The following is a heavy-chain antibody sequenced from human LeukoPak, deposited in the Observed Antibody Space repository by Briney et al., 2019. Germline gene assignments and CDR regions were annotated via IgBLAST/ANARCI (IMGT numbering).Heavy chain of an antibody. Sequence: ASVKVSCKASGYTFSGYYIHWVRQAPGQGLEWMGWINPNSGDTNYAQHFQGRVTMTRDTSISTAYMELSRLRSDDTAVYYCARRGYCYDTSGRPADAFDIWGQGTMVTVSS. V-gene: IGHV1-2*02. CDR3: ARRGYCYDTSGRPADAFDI. D-gene: IGHD3-22*01. J-gene: IGHJ3*02. CDR1: GYTFSGYY. CDR2: INPNSGDT.